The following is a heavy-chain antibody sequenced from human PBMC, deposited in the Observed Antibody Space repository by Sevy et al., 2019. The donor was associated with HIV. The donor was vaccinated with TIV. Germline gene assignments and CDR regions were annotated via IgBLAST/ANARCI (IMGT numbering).Heavy chain of an antibody. CDR2: INHSGST. Sequence: SETLSLTCAVYGGSFSGYYWSWIRQPPGKGLEWIGEINHSGSTNYNPSLKSRVTISVDTSKNQFSLKLSSVTAADTAVYYCARGFKEYSAFDIWGQRTMVTVSS. V-gene: IGHV4-34*01. J-gene: IGHJ3*02. CDR3: ARGFKEYSAFDI. CDR1: GGSFSGYY. D-gene: IGHD6-6*01.